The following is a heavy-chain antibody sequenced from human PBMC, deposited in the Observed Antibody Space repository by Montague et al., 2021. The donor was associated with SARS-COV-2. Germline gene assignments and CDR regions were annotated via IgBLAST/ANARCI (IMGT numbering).Heavy chain of an antibody. CDR1: GFSLSTSGMC. D-gene: IGHD3-9*01. CDR2: IDWDDDK. CDR3: ARRTYDILTGYDYGMDV. J-gene: IGHJ6*02. Sequence: PALVKPTQTLTLTCTFSGFSLSTSGMCVSWIRQPPGKAPEWLARIDWDDDKYYSTSLKTRLTISKDTSKNQVVLTMTNMDPVDTATYYCARRTYDILTGYDYGMDVWGQGTTVTVS. V-gene: IGHV2-70*11.